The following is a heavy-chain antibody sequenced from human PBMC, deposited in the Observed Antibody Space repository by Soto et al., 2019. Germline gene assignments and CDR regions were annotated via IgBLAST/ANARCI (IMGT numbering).Heavy chain of an antibody. CDR3: ARDSSSWYRSSANWFDP. CDR2: ISSSSSTI. D-gene: IGHD6-13*01. J-gene: IGHJ5*02. V-gene: IGHV3-48*02. CDR1: GFTFSSYS. Sequence: GGSLRLSCAASGFTFSSYSMNWVRQAPGKGLEWVSYISSSSSTIYYADPVKGRFTISRDNAKNSLYLQMNSLRDEDTAVYYCARDSSSWYRSSANWFDPWGQGTLVTVSS.